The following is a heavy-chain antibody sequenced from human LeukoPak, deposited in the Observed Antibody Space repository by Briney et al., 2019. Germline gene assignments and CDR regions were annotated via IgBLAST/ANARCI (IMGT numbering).Heavy chain of an antibody. CDR3: ATSGLRSHDS. CDR1: GCSISGSDYN. CDR2: IYYSGTT. Sequence: PSETLSLTCTVSGCSISGSDYNWNWIRQRPGKGLEWIGYIYYSGTTYYNPSLKSRVIISIDTSKNQFSLKLSSVTAADTAVYYCATSGLRSHDSWGKGTLVSVSS. V-gene: IGHV4-31*03. D-gene: IGHD3-10*01. J-gene: IGHJ5*01.